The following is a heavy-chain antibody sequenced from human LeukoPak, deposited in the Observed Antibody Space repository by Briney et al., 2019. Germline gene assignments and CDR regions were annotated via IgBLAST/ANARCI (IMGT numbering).Heavy chain of an antibody. D-gene: IGHD3-22*01. CDR2: IKQDGSEK. CDR1: GFTFSSYW. J-gene: IGHJ6*01. V-gene: IGHV3-7*04. CDR3: ARESMIVVVIRFDYYGMDV. Sequence: AGSLRLSCAASGFTFSSYWMSWVPQAPGKGLEWVDNIKQDGSEKYYVDSVKGRFTISRDNAKNSLYLQLNSLRADDTAVYYCARESMIVVVIRFDYYGMDVWGQGTTVTVSS.